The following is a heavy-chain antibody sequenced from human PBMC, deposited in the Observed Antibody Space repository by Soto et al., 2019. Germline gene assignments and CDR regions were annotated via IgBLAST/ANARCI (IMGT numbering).Heavy chain of an antibody. CDR3: ARGRGITIFGTQGYYGMDV. CDR2: IYYSGST. V-gene: IGHV4-59*01. J-gene: IGHJ6*02. D-gene: IGHD3-3*01. CDR1: GGSISSYY. Sequence: PSETLSLTCTVAGGSISSYYWSWIRQPPGKGLERIGYIYYSGSTNYNPSLKSRVTISVDTSKNQFSLKLSSVTAADTAVYYCARGRGITIFGTQGYYGMDVWGQGTTVTVSS.